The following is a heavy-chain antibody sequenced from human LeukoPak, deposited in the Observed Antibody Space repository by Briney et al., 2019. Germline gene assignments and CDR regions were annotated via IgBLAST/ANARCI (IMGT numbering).Heavy chain of an antibody. CDR1: GFTFSSYG. CDR2: IWYDGSNK. V-gene: IGHV3-33*06. J-gene: IGHJ4*02. CDR3: AKDDSQATAILPDAFDY. D-gene: IGHD2-2*02. Sequence: PGGSLRLSCAASGFTFSSYGMHWVRQAPGKGLEWVAVIWYDGSNKYYADSVKGRFTISRDNSKNTLYLQMNSLRAEDTAVYYCAKDDSQATAILPDAFDYWGQGTLVTVSS.